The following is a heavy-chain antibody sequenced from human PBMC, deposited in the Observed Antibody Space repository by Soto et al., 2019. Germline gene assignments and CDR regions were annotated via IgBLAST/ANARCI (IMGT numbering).Heavy chain of an antibody. D-gene: IGHD5-12*01. J-gene: IGHJ3*02. Sequence: SETLSLTWAVYGGSFSGYYWSWIRQPPGKGLEWIGEINHSGSTNYNPSLKSRVTISLDTSKNQFSLKLSSVTAADTAVYYCARGLPGWLNVFDIWGKGTMVTVSS. V-gene: IGHV4-34*01. CDR3: ARGLPGWLNVFDI. CDR2: INHSGST. CDR1: GGSFSGYY.